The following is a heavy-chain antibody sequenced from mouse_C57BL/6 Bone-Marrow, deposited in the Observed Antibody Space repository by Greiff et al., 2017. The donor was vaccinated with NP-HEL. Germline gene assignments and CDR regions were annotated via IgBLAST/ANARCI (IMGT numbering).Heavy chain of an antibody. CDR2: ISSGGSYT. CDR3: ARPDY. CDR1: GFTFSSYG. Sequence: EVKVVESGGDLVKPGGSLKLSCAASGFTFSSYGLSWVRQTPDKRLEWVATISSGGSYTYYPDSVKGRFTISRDNAKNTLYLQMSSLKSEDTAMYYCARPDYRGQGTTLTVSS. V-gene: IGHV5-6*01. J-gene: IGHJ2*01.